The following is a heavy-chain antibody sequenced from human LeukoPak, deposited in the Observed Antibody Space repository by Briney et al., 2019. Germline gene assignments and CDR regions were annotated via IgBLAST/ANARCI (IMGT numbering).Heavy chain of an antibody. V-gene: IGHV4-39*07. J-gene: IGHJ5*02. Sequence: SETLSLTCTVSGGSISSSSYYWGWIRQPPGKGLEWIGSIYYSGSTYYNPSLKSRVTISVDTSKNQFSLKLASVTAADTAVYYCAKGAGGFSYYNWFDPWGQGTLVTVSS. D-gene: IGHD5-18*01. CDR1: GGSISSSSYY. CDR2: IYYSGST. CDR3: AKGAGGFSYYNWFDP.